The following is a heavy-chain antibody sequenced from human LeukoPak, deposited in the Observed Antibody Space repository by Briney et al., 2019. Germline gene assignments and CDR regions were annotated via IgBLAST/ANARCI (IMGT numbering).Heavy chain of an antibody. J-gene: IGHJ4*02. CDR3: ATNFWSGYWFY. V-gene: IGHV4-39*07. CDR1: GGSISSSSYY. Sequence: SETLSLTCTVSGGSISSSSYYWGWIRQPPGKGLEWMGSIYYSGSTYYNPSLKSRVTISVDTSKNQFSLKLSSVTAADTAVYYCATNFWSGYWFYWGQGTLVTVSS. D-gene: IGHD3-3*01. CDR2: IYYSGST.